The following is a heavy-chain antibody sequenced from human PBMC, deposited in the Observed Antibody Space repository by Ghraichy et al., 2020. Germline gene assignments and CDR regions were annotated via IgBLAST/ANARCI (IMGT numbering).Heavy chain of an antibody. D-gene: IGHD3-16*01. CDR2: ISGTGGST. Sequence: GGSLRLSCAASGFTFSSYAMNWVRQAPGKGLEWVSTISGTGGSTYAADAVKGRFTISRDNSKETSHLQMNSLRAEDTAVYYCAKSPMVLGATDYWGQGTLVTVSS. V-gene: IGHV3-23*01. CDR3: AKSPMVLGATDY. J-gene: IGHJ4*02. CDR1: GFTFSSYA.